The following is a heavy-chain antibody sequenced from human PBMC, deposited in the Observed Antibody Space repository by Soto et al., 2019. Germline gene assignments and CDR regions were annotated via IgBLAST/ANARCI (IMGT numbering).Heavy chain of an antibody. CDR3: ARGGYYYDSSGYPNYYYYGMDV. CDR1: GGTFSSYA. D-gene: IGHD3-22*01. V-gene: IGHV1-69*12. Sequence: QVQLVQSGAEVKKPGSSVKVSCKASGGTFSSYAISWVRQAPGQGLEWMGGIIPIFGTANYEQKFQGRVTITADESTSTAYIELSSLRSEDTAVYYCARGGYYYDSSGYPNYYYYGMDVWGQGTTVTVSS. CDR2: IIPIFGTA. J-gene: IGHJ6*02.